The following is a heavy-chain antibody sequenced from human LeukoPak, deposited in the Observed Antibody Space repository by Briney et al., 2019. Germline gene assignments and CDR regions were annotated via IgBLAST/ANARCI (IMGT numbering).Heavy chain of an antibody. Sequence: GGSLRLSCAASGFTFSSYEMNWVRQAPGKGLEWVSYISSSGSTIYYADSVKGRFTISRDNAKNSLYLQMNSLRAEDTAVYYCARHNPFGYNFWFDPWGQGTLVTVSS. V-gene: IGHV3-48*03. CDR1: GFTFSSYE. CDR2: ISSSGSTI. D-gene: IGHD5-24*01. J-gene: IGHJ5*02. CDR3: ARHNPFGYNFWFDP.